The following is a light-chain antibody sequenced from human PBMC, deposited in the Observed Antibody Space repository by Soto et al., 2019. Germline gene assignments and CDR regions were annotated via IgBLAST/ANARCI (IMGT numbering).Light chain of an antibody. CDR2: AAS. V-gene: IGKV1-39*01. Sequence: DLQMTQSPSSLSASVGDRVTISCRASQTITTYLNWYQQKPGKAPKLLIYAASSLHSGVPSRFSGSGSGTDFTLTISSLQAEDFAAYYCQQTYSALWTFGQGTKLEIK. CDR3: QQTYSALWT. CDR1: QTITTY. J-gene: IGKJ1*01.